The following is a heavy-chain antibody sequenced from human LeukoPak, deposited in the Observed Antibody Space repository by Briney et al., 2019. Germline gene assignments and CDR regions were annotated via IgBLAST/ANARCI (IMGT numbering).Heavy chain of an antibody. CDR3: ARGGYSSSWYSRSLAY. J-gene: IGHJ4*02. CDR2: FIPIFGTA. CDR1: GGTFSSYA. D-gene: IGHD6-13*01. Sequence: ASVKVSCKASGGTFSSYAISWVRQAPGQGLEWMGGFIPIFGTANYAQKFQGRVTITTDESTSTAYMELSSLRSEGTAVYYCARGGYSSSWYSRSLAYRGQGTLVTVSS. V-gene: IGHV1-69*05.